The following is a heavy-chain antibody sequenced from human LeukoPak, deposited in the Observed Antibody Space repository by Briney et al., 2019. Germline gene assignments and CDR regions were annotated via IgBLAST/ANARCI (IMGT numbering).Heavy chain of an antibody. CDR3: ARGFSSGWYDY. Sequence: SVKVSCKASGGTFSSYAISWGRQAPGQGLEWMGRIIPILGIANYAQKFQGRVTITADKSTSTAYMELSSLRSEDTAVYYCARGFSSGWYDYWGQGTLVTVSS. D-gene: IGHD6-19*01. V-gene: IGHV1-69*04. CDR2: IIPILGIA. CDR1: GGTFSSYA. J-gene: IGHJ4*02.